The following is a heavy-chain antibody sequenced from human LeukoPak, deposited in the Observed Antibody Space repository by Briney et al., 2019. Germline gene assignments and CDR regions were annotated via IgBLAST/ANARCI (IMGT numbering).Heavy chain of an antibody. D-gene: IGHD3-22*01. CDR3: ATTNDGGGYQWGDFFDF. V-gene: IGHV1-69*04. CDR1: GGTSNSHA. CDR2: IIPNLGTT. J-gene: IGHJ4*02. Sequence: GSSVKVSCKASGGTSNSHAISWVRQAPGQGLEWMGRIIPNLGTTNRAQNFQDRVTLTADKSTNTAYMELTSLTSDDTAFYYWATTNDGGGYQWGDFFDFWGQGTLVTVSS.